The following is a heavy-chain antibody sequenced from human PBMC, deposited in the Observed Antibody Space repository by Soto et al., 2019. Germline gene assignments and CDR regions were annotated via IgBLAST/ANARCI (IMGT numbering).Heavy chain of an antibody. Sequence: QITLKESGPTLVKPTQTLTLTCTFSGLSLSTSAVGVGWIRQPPGKALEWLALIYWDDDKRYSPSLRSILTITQDTSKDQVVLTMTNMDHVDTATYYSAHRRLYINTGYPVLFDYWGQGTLVTVSS. CDR1: GLSLSTSAVG. CDR3: AHRRLYINTGYPVLFDY. V-gene: IGHV2-5*02. J-gene: IGHJ4*02. D-gene: IGHD5-12*01. CDR2: IYWDDDK.